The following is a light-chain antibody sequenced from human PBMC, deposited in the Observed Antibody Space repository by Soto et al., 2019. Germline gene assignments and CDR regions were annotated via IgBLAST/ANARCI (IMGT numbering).Light chain of an antibody. J-gene: IGLJ2*01. V-gene: IGLV1-40*01. CDR2: GNS. CDR1: SSNIGAGYD. Sequence: QSVLTQPPSMSGAPGQRVTISCTGSSSNIGAGYDVHWYRQLLGTAPKLPIYGNSNRPSGVPYRISGSKSGTSASLAISGLQAEDEASYYCQSYDSSLRGVFGGGTQLTVL. CDR3: QSYDSSLRGV.